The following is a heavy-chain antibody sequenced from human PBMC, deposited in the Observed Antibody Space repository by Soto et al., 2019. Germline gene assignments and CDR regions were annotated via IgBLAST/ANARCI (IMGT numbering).Heavy chain of an antibody. D-gene: IGHD1-26*01. CDR1: GYTFTSYA. Sequence: ASVKVSCKASGYTFTSYAMHWVRQAPGQRLEWMGWINAGNGNTKYSQKFQGRVTITRDTSASTAYMELSSLRSEDTAVYYCAREPTYRSVSDPWGQGTLVTVSS. CDR2: INAGNGNT. J-gene: IGHJ5*02. V-gene: IGHV1-3*01. CDR3: AREPTYRSVSDP.